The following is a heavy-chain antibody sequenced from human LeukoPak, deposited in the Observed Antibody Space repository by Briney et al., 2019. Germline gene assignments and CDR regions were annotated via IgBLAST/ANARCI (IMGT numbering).Heavy chain of an antibody. D-gene: IGHD2-15*01. CDR2: IDPSDSYT. J-gene: IGHJ4*02. CDR3: ATQPLGYCSGNSCHVGVY. V-gene: IGHV5-10-1*01. Sequence: GESLKISFKGSGYSFTSSWISWVRPMPGKGVEWMGRIDPSDSYTNYSPSFQGHVTISTDKSISTAYLQWSSLKVSDTAMYYCATQPLGYCSGNSCHVGVYWGQGTLVTVSS. CDR1: GYSFTSSW.